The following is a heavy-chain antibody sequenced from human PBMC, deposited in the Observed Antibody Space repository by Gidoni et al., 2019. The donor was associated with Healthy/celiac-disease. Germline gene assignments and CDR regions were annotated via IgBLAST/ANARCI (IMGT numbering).Heavy chain of an antibody. CDR1: GGSISSSY. CDR3: ARDRSESYYGSGSLMDV. D-gene: IGHD3-10*01. CDR2: IYYSGST. Sequence: QVQLQESGPGLVKPSETLSLTCTVSGGSISSSYWSWIRQPPGKGLEWIGYIYYSGSTNYNPSLKSRVTISVDTSKNQFSLKLSSVTAADTAVYYCARDRSESYYGSGSLMDVWGQGTTVTVSS. J-gene: IGHJ6*02. V-gene: IGHV4-59*01.